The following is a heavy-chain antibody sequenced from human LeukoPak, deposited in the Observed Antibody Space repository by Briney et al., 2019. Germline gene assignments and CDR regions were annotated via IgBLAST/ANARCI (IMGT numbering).Heavy chain of an antibody. CDR3: ARDLKKVRGVIDDY. CDR2: ISSSSSYI. V-gene: IGHV3-21*01. J-gene: IGHJ4*02. Sequence: PGGSLRLSCAASGFTFSSYSMNWVRQAPGKGLEWVSSISSSSSYIYYADSVKGRFTISRDNAKNSLYLQMNSLRAEDTAVYYCARDLKKVRGVIDDYWGQGTLVTVSS. CDR1: GFTFSSYS. D-gene: IGHD3-10*01.